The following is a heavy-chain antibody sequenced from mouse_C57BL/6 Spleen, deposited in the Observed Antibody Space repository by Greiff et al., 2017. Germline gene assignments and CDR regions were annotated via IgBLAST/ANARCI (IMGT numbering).Heavy chain of an antibody. CDR3: ARGGAIYDYDGADAMDY. D-gene: IGHD2-4*01. CDR2: IYPGDGDT. V-gene: IGHV1-82*01. CDR1: GYAFSSSW. J-gene: IGHJ4*01. Sequence: LVEPGASVKISCKASGYAFSSSWMNWVKQRPGKGLEWIGRIYPGDGDTNYNGKFKGKATLTADKSSSTAYMQLSSLTSEDSAVYFCARGGAIYDYDGADAMDYWGQGTSVTVSS.